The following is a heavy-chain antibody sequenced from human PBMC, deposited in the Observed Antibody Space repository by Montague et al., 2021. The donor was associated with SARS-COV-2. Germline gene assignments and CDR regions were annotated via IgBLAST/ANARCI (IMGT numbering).Heavy chain of an antibody. J-gene: IGHJ4*02. CDR2: TYYRSKWYN. V-gene: IGHV6-1*01. CDR3: ARIPVGSKYYFDF. CDR1: GDSVSSNIAT. D-gene: IGHD2-2*01. Sequence: YAISGDSVSSNIATWNWIRQSPSRGLEWLGRTYYRSKWYNDYAESVKSRITIDPDTSKHQFSLHLNSVTSEDTAVYYCARIPVGSKYYFDFWGQGTLVTVSS.